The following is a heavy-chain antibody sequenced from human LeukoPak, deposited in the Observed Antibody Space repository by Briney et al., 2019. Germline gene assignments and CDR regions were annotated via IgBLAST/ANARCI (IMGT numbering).Heavy chain of an antibody. CDR2: ITTSDGNT. J-gene: IGHJ4*02. D-gene: IGHD7-27*01. CDR3: AKDGGLWVSAHWGDS. V-gene: IGHV3-23*01. CDR1: GFTFSSYT. Sequence: GGSLRLSCAASGFTFSSYTMSWVRQAPGKGLEWVSTITTSDGNTYYADSAKGRFTVSRDNSKNTLFLQMNSLRAEDTAVYYCAKDGGLWVSAHWGDSWGRGTLVTVSS.